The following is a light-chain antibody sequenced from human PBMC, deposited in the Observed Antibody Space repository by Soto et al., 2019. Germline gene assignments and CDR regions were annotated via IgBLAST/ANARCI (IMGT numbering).Light chain of an antibody. Sequence: ETVFTQSPATLSFSPGEGATLSCRASHSVSTYLAWYQQKPGQTPRLLIYDASTRATGIPARFSGSGSGTDFTLNISSLEPEDFAVYYCQQHTNWPLTFGGGTKVDIK. CDR1: HSVSTY. CDR3: QQHTNWPLT. J-gene: IGKJ4*01. V-gene: IGKV3-11*01. CDR2: DAS.